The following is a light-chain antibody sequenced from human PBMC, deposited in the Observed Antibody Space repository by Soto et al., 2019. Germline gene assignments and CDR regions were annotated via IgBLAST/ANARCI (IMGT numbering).Light chain of an antibody. CDR1: QSVSSN. V-gene: IGKV3-15*01. Sequence: EIVMTHSPATLSVSPGERATLSCRASQSVSSNLAWYQQKPGQAPRLLIYGASTRATGIPARFSGSGSGTEFTLIINSLQSEDFAVYYCQQYNNWPYTFGQGTKLEIK. CDR3: QQYNNWPYT. CDR2: GAS. J-gene: IGKJ2*01.